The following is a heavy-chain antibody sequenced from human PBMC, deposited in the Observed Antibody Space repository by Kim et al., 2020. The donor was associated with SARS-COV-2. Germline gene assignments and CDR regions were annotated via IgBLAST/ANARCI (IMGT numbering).Heavy chain of an antibody. CDR3: ARVLSMGRGLHFDY. CDR2: ISDSGST. D-gene: IGHD3-10*01. CDR1: GDSIRSGGYY. Sequence: SETLSLTCTVSGDSIRSGGYYWSWIRQLPGKGLEWIGYISDSGSTNYNSSLKSRVTISVDTSKKQFSLGLSSVTAVDTAVYYCARVLSMGRGLHFDYWGQGTLVTVSS. V-gene: IGHV4-31*03. J-gene: IGHJ4*02.